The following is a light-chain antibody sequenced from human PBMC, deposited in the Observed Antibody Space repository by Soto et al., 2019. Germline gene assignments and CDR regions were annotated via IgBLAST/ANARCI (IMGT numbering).Light chain of an antibody. V-gene: IGKV3-20*01. Sequence: EIVLTQSPATLSLAPGERVTVSCRASQTVSSSSFAWYQQKPGQAPRLLFYDGFSRATGVPGRITVSGSGTDFTLTNTTLVPEDLAVYFCPQYAETPETFGQGIMLEIK. J-gene: IGKJ2*01. CDR3: PQYAETPET. CDR1: QTVSSSS. CDR2: DGF.